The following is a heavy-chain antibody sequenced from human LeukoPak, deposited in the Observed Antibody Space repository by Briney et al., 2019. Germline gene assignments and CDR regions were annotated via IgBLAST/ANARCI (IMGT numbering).Heavy chain of an antibody. Sequence: PSQTLSLTCTVSGGSISSSSYYWGWIRQPPGKGLEWIGSIYYSGSTYYNPSLKSRVTISVDTSKNQFSLKLSSVTAADMAVYYCARHQKPRYFDWLFPHLGDYWGQGTLVTVSS. CDR1: GGSISSSSYY. CDR3: ARHQKPRYFDWLFPHLGDY. D-gene: IGHD3-9*01. CDR2: IYYSGST. J-gene: IGHJ4*02. V-gene: IGHV4-39*01.